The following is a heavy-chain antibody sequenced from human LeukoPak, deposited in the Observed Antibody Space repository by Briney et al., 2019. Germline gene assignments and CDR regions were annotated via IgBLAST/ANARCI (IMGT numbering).Heavy chain of an antibody. CDR3: AREGIRGIAAAGPIDY. D-gene: IGHD6-13*01. CDR2: IIPIFGTA. Sequence: SVKVSCXASGGTFSSYAISWVRQAPGQGLEWMARIIPIFGTANYAQKFQGRVTITTDESTSTAYMELSSLRSEDTAVYYCAREGIRGIAAAGPIDYWGQGTLVTVSS. V-gene: IGHV1-69*05. J-gene: IGHJ4*02. CDR1: GGTFSSYA.